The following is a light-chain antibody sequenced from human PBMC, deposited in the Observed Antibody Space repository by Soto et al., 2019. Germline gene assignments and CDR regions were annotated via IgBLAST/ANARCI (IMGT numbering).Light chain of an antibody. J-gene: IGLJ1*01. CDR1: SSDVGRYNY. Sequence: QSALTQPASVSGSPGQSSTISCTGTSSDVGRYNYVSWYQQHPGKAPRLLIYDVTNRPSGVSNRFSGSKSANTASLTISGLQAEDGADFYCSSYQTRATYVFGLGTKVTAL. CDR2: DVT. CDR3: SSYQTRATYV. V-gene: IGLV2-14*01.